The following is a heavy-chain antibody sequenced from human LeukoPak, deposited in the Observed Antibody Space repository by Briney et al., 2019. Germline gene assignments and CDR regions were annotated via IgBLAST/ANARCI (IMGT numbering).Heavy chain of an antibody. CDR2: INPNSGGT. CDR1: GYTFTGYY. D-gene: IGHD3-22*01. CDR3: ARRKGYYYDSSGRHFDY. V-gene: IGHV1-2*02. Sequence: ASVKDSCKASGYTFTGYYMHWVRQAPGQGLEWMGWINPNSGGTNYAQKFQGRVTMTRDTSISTAYMELSRLRSDDTAVYYCARRKGYYYDSSGRHFDYWGQGTLVTVSS. J-gene: IGHJ4*02.